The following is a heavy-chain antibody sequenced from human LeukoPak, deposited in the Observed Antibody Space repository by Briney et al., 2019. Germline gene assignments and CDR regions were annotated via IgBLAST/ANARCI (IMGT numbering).Heavy chain of an antibody. CDR2: ISYDGSNK. J-gene: IGHJ4*02. Sequence: GGSLRLSCAASGFTFSSYAMHWVRQAPGKGLEWVAVISYDGSNKYYADSVKGRFTISRDNSKNTLYLQMNSLRAEDTAVYYCAKGHGYNYVPGFVDHWGQGTLVTVSS. D-gene: IGHD5-18*01. CDR1: GFTFSSYA. V-gene: IGHV3-30*04. CDR3: AKGHGYNYVPGFVDH.